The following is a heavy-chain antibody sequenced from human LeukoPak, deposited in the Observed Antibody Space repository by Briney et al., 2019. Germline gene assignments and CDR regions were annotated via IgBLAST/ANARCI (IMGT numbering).Heavy chain of an antibody. CDR1: GGSISRGGYY. D-gene: IGHD4-23*01. CDR2: IYYSGSI. J-gene: IGHJ4*02. CDR3: ARAGSGREKTNGGFDY. Sequence: SETLSLTCIVSGGSISRGGYYWSWIHQHPGKGLEWIGYIYYSGSIYYNPSLRGRVAISVDTSKNHFSLKLRSVTAADTAVYYCARAGSGREKTNGGFDYWGQGTLVTVSS. V-gene: IGHV4-31*02.